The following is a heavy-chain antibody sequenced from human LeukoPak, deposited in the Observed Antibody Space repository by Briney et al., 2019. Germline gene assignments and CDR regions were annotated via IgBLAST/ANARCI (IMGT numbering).Heavy chain of an antibody. CDR1: GFTFSSYS. J-gene: IGHJ4*02. Sequence: GGSLRLSCAASGFTFSSYSMNWVRQAPGKGLEWVSSISSSSSYIYYADSVKGRFTISRDNAKNSLYLQMNSLRAEDTAVYYCAREVRSGSRRSGSYFDYWGQGTLVTVSS. CDR3: AREVRSGSRRSGSYFDY. V-gene: IGHV3-21*04. CDR2: ISSSSSYI. D-gene: IGHD1-26*01.